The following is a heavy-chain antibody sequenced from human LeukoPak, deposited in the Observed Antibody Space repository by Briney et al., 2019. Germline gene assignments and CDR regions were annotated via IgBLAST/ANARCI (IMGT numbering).Heavy chain of an antibody. CDR3: TNLGYCTNGVCHDY. CDR2: IICKAYDGTP. J-gene: IGHJ4*02. Sequence: GGSLTPSCTASAFTCGDFAMRCDRPAQGQGREWVGFIICKAYDGTPEYAGSDEGRFTISRDNSKSIAYLQMNSLKTEDTAVYYCTNLGYCTNGVCHDYWGQGTLVTVSS. D-gene: IGHD2-8*01. V-gene: IGHV3-49*04. CDR1: AFTCGDFA.